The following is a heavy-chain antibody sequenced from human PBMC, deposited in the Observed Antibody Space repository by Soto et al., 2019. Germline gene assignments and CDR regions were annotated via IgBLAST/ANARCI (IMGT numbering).Heavy chain of an antibody. CDR1: GYTFTNYD. CDR3: ARGRRYCTTTSCYPPALFPYGMDV. D-gene: IGHD2-2*01. CDR2: INPDSDNT. V-gene: IGHV1-8*01. J-gene: IGHJ6*02. Sequence: QVPLVQSGAEVKKPGASVKVSCETSGYTFTNYDINWVRQAAGQGLEWMGWINPDSDNTGYAQKFQGRVTMPRDTSISTAYMELNSLRSEDTAVYYCARGRRYCTTTSCYPPALFPYGMDVWGQGTTVTVSS.